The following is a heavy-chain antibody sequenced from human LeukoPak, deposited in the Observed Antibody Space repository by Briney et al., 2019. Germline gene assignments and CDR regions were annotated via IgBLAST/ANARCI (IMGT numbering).Heavy chain of an antibody. D-gene: IGHD2-15*01. J-gene: IGHJ4*02. V-gene: IGHV4-59*01. CDR3: ASGVGYSNYFDY. CDR2: IYYSGST. CDR1: GGSISSYY. Sequence: SETLSLTCTVSGGSISSYYWSWIRQPPGKGLEWIGYIYYSGSTNYNPSLKSRVTISVDTSKNQFSLKLSSVTAADTAVYYCASGVGYSNYFDYWGQGTLVTVSS.